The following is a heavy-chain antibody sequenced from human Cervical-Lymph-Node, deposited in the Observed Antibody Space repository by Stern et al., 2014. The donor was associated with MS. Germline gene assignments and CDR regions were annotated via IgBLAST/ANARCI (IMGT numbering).Heavy chain of an antibody. D-gene: IGHD2-21*02. Sequence: EVQLGQSGGGLVKPGESLRLSCAASGFTFSAYSMNWVRQAPGQGLEWVSSIVSNFNYIYYADSVKGRFTISRDNAKNSLYLQMNSLRDEDTAVYYCARSGGDQDVWGQGTTVTVSS. CDR1: GFTFSAYS. CDR3: ARSGGDQDV. V-gene: IGHV3-21*01. J-gene: IGHJ6*02. CDR2: IVSNFNYI.